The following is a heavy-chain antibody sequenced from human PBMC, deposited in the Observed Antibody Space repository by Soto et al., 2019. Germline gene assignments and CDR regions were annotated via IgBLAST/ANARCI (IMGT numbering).Heavy chain of an antibody. V-gene: IGHV2-5*02. J-gene: IGHJ4*02. CDR3: AHIDPEIVTVGGHGGFDY. Sequence: QITLKESGPTLVRPPQTLTLTCTFSGFSLTSGVGVGWIRQPPGKALEWLALIYWDDDKRYSPSFKNRLPITKDTSKNQVVLTMTNVGPVDTATYFCAHIDPEIVTVGGHGGFDYWGQGTLVTVSS. CDR2: IYWDDDK. D-gene: IGHD5-12*01. CDR1: GFSLTSGVG.